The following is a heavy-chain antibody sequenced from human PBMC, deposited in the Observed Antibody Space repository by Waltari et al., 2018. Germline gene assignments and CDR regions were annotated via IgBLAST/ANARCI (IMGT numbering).Heavy chain of an antibody. D-gene: IGHD1-26*01. CDR1: GFTFSSYT. CDR3: SRKSGSGNTYFFDY. CDR2: ISSAGSYT. J-gene: IGHJ4*02. Sequence: EVQLVESGGGLVKAGGSLRLSCAASGFTFSSYTMNWVRRAPGKALEGVASISSAGSYTYYADSLKGRFSISRDNTKNSVDLQMNDLRAEDTAVYFCSRKSGSGNTYFFDYWGQGTLVTVSS. V-gene: IGHV3-21*02.